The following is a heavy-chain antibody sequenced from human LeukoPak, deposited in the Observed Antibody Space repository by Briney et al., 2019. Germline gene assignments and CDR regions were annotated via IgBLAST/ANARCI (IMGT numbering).Heavy chain of an antibody. D-gene: IGHD4-23*01. CDR3: AIGGNSAFDY. CDR1: GFTFSSYG. J-gene: IGHJ4*02. V-gene: IGHV3-33*01. CDR2: IWYDGSNK. Sequence: GRSLRLSCAASGFTFSSYGMHWVRQAPGKGLEWVAVIWYDGSNKYYADSVKGRFTISRDNSKNTLYLQMNSLRAEDTAVYYCAIGGNSAFDYWGQGTLVTVSS.